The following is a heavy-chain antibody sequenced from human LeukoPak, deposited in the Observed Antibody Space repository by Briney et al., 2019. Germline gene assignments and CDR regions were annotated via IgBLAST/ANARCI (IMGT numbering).Heavy chain of an antibody. Sequence: SVEVSCKASGGIFTSKHITWVRQAPGQGLEWVGGMTPRIGTGNTAEKFQGRVAITADESTSTVYMELSSPTSDDTALYYCARVRSIMGGGYNFFDPWGQGTLVTVSS. CDR2: MTPRIGTG. CDR1: GGIFTSKH. V-gene: IGHV1-69*13. D-gene: IGHD3-16*01. CDR3: ARVRSIMGGGYNFFDP. J-gene: IGHJ5*02.